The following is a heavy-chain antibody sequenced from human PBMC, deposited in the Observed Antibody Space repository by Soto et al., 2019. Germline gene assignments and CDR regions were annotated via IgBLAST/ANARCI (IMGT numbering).Heavy chain of an antibody. CDR1: GYTFTTYA. V-gene: IGHV1-18*01. CDR3: ARGRWYEAFEI. D-gene: IGHD2-15*01. Sequence: ASVKVSCKASGYTFTTYAIAWVRQAPGQGLEWVGWISAYNGDTDYAQKFQDRVTMTTDTSTSTAYMELRSLRSDDTAVYYCARGRWYEAFEIWGQGTMVTVSS. J-gene: IGHJ3*02. CDR2: ISAYNGDT.